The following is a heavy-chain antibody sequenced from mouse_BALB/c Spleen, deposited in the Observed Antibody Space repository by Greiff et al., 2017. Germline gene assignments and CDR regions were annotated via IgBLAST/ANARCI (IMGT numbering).Heavy chain of an antibody. V-gene: IGHV2-9*02. Sequence: QVQLKQSGPGLVAPSQSLSITCTVSGFSLTSYGVHWVRQPPGKGLEWLGVIWAGGSTNYNSALMSRLSISKDNSKNQVFLKMNSLQTDDTAMYYCANYYGSRDPFAYWGQGTLVTVSA. D-gene: IGHD1-1*01. CDR3: ANYYGSRDPFAY. CDR2: IWAGGST. J-gene: IGHJ3*01. CDR1: GFSLTSYG.